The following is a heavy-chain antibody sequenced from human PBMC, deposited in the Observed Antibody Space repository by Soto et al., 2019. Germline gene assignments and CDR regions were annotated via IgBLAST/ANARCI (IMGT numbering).Heavy chain of an antibody. CDR1: GGSISTAGYY. D-gene: IGHD6-19*01. J-gene: IGHJ4*02. V-gene: IGHV4-31*03. CDR2: IYYTGST. Sequence: QVQLQESGPGLVKPSQTLSLTCSVSGGSISTAGYYWSWVRQHPGKGLEWIGHIYYTGSTNYNPSLTSGVTISRDTSKNQFALMLSSMTAADTAVYYCARAWSTGRYPGGLDFWGQGTLVTVSS. CDR3: ARAWSTGRYPGGLDF.